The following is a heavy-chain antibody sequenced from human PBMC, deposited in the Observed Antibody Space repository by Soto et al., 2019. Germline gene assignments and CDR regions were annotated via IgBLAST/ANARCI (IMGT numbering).Heavy chain of an antibody. Sequence: EVQLLESGGGLVQPGGSLRLSCAASGFIFSNYDMSWVRLAPGKGLEWVSVISGSGGTTYYADSVKGRFTISRDNSKNTLYLQMNSLRAEDTAVYFCAKRPQDCSGVSCYRNYFDYWGQGTLVTVSS. CDR1: GFIFSNYD. D-gene: IGHD2-15*01. CDR2: ISGSGGTT. J-gene: IGHJ4*02. CDR3: AKRPQDCSGVSCYRNYFDY. V-gene: IGHV3-23*01.